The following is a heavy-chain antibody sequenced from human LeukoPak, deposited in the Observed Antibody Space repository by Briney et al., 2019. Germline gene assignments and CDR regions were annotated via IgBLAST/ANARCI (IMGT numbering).Heavy chain of an antibody. D-gene: IGHD6-19*01. Sequence: PSETLSLTCTVSGGSISSSSYYWGWIRQPPGNGLEWIGSIYYSGSTYYNPSLKSRVTISVDTSKIQFSLKLSSVTAADTAVYYCARVSLWLVLAEYFQHWGQGTLVTVSS. CDR1: GGSISSSSYY. J-gene: IGHJ1*01. CDR2: IYYSGST. CDR3: ARVSLWLVLAEYFQH. V-gene: IGHV4-39*07.